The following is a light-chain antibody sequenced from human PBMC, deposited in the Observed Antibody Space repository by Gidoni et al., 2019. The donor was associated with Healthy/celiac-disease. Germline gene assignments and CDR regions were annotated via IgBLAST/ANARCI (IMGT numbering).Light chain of an antibody. CDR2: AAS. Sequence: IHMTQSPSSLSASVGDIVTITCRASQSISSYLNWYQQKPGKAPKLLIYAASSLQSGVPSRFSGSGSGTDFTLTISSLQPEDFATYYCQQSYSTPHTFGQGTKLEIK. CDR1: QSISSY. CDR3: QQSYSTPHT. J-gene: IGKJ2*01. V-gene: IGKV1-39*01.